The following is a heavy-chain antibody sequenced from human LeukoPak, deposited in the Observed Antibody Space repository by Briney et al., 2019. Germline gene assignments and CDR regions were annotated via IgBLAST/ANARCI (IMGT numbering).Heavy chain of an antibody. Sequence: SVKVSCKASGGTFNSYAINWVRQAPGQGLEWMGGIIPRLGTTKCIGKFQGRITITTDESTTTAYMELTSLRSEDTAVYYCAADGTDWGQGTLVTVSS. J-gene: IGHJ4*02. CDR1: GGTFNSYA. CDR2: IIPRLGTT. V-gene: IGHV1-69*05. CDR3: AADGTD.